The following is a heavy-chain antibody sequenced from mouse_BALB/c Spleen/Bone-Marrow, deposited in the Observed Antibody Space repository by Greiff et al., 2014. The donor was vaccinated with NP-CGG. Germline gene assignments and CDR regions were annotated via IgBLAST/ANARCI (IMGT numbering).Heavy chain of an antibody. V-gene: IGHV14-3*02. CDR1: GYNINDTC. CDR2: IDPANGNT. J-gene: IGHJ4*01. Sequence: VQLQQSGAELVRPGASVKLSCKASGYNINDTCMHWVKQRPEQGLEWIGRIDPANGNTKYDAKFKGKATMTADTSSNTAYLQLSSLTSEDTAVYYCAIYYRIDYSMDYWGQGTSVTVSS. D-gene: IGHD2-14*01. CDR3: AIYYRIDYSMDY.